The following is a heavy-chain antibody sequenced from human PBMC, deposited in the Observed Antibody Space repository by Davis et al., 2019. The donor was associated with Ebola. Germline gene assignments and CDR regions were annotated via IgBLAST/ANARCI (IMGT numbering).Heavy chain of an antibody. CDR3: ARGLGTSASSSWYF. V-gene: IGHV1-69*13. CDR2: IIPMFGTP. D-gene: IGHD6-13*01. Sequence: SVKVSCKASGGTLNRHALSWVRQAPGQGLEWMGGIIPMFGTPNYAQKFQGRVTISADYSTTTAYMELRRLRSADTAVYYCARGLGTSASSSWYFWGRGTLVTVSA. J-gene: IGHJ4*02. CDR1: GGTLNRHA.